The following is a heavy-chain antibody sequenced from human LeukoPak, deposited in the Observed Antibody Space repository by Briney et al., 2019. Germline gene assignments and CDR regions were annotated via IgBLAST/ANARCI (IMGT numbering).Heavy chain of an antibody. Sequence: PGGSLRLSCAASGFIFSDYGITWVRQAPGKGLEWVSSISSSSSYIYYADSVKGRFTISRDNAKNSLYLQMNSLRAEDTAVYYCARVGIAIGGWFDPWGQGTLVTVSS. J-gene: IGHJ5*02. CDR1: GFIFSDYG. CDR3: ARVGIAIGGWFDP. V-gene: IGHV3-21*04. D-gene: IGHD2/OR15-2a*01. CDR2: ISSSSSYI.